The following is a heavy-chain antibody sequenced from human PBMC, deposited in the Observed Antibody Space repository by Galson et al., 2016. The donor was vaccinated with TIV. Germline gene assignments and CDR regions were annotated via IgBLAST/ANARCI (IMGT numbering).Heavy chain of an antibody. V-gene: IGHV1-2*02. CDR3: AREGAVASDYFDI. CDR2: INPNSGGTIMTSDTPVRT. Sequence: SVKVSCKASGYTFINYYMHWVRQAPGQGLEWIGWINPNSGGTIMTSDTPVRTNAAQKFQARVTMTRDRSTGTVYMELTRLTSDDTAVYYCAREGAVASDYFDIWGQGTLVTVSS. J-gene: IGHJ4*02. CDR1: GYTFINYY. D-gene: IGHD6-19*01.